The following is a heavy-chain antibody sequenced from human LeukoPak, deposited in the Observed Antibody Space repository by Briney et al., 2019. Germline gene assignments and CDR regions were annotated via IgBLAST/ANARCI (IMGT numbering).Heavy chain of an antibody. CDR2: IHYSGST. V-gene: IGHV4-59*04. CDR3: ARVNYYDSSGYYSINWFDP. CDR1: SGSINNYY. Sequence: SETLSLTCTVSSGSINNYYWSWIRQPPGEGLEWIAYIHYSGSTYYNPSLKSRVTISVDTSKNQFSLKLSSVTAADTAVYYCARVNYYDSSGYYSINWFDPWGQGTLVTVSS. J-gene: IGHJ5*02. D-gene: IGHD3-22*01.